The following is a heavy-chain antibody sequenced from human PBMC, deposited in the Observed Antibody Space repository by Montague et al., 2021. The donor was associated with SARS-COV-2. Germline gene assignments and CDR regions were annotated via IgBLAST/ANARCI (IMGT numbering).Heavy chain of an antibody. CDR3: ARWYYGSGSYPH. CDR1: GCSISSGYY. D-gene: IGHD3-10*01. CDR2: IYHSGGT. J-gene: IGHJ4*02. V-gene: IGHV4-38-2*01. Sequence: SETRSLTCSVSGCSISSGYYWGWIRQPPGKGLEWIGNIYHSGGTYYSPSLKSRVTVSVDTSKNQFSLRLSSVTAADTAVYYCARWYYGSGSYPHWGQGTLVTVSS.